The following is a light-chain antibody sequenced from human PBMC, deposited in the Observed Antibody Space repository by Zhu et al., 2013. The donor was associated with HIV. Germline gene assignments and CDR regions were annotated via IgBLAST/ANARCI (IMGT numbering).Light chain of an antibody. CDR3: QQYGSSLFT. J-gene: IGKJ3*01. Sequence: VMTQSPGTLSVSPGEGATLSCRASESIYSNLAWYQQKPGQAPRLLIYGASTRATGIPARFSGSGSGTDFTLTISRLEPEDFAVYYCQQYGSSLFTFGPGTKVDIK. CDR2: GAS. CDR1: ESIYSN. V-gene: IGKV3-20*01.